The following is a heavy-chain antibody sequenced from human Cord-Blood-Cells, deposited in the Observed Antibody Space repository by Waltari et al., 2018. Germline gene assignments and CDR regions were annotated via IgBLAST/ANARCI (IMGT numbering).Heavy chain of an antibody. CDR1: GFTFSSYA. CDR3: AKEGDCTNGVCYTYYFDY. CDR2: SSGSGGST. Sequence: SGFTFSSYAMSWVRQAPGKGLGWVSASSGSGGSTYDADSGKGRFTISRDNSKNTLYLQMNSLRAEDTAVYYCAKEGDCTNGVCYTYYFDYWGQGTLVTVSS. D-gene: IGHD2-8*01. V-gene: IGHV3-23*01. J-gene: IGHJ4*02.